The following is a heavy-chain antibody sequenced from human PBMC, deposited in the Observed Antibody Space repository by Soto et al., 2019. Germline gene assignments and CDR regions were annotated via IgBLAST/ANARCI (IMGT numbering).Heavy chain of an antibody. CDR1: GYTFTSYY. CDR2: INPSGGST. D-gene: IGHD3-9*01. Sequence: GASVKVSCKASGYTFTSYYMHWVRQAPGQGLEWMGIINPSGGSTSYAQKFQGRVTMTRDTSTSTVYMELSSLRSEDTAVYYCARAKLRYFHPYYYYGMDVWGQGTTVTVSS. J-gene: IGHJ6*02. CDR3: ARAKLRYFHPYYYYGMDV. V-gene: IGHV1-46*03.